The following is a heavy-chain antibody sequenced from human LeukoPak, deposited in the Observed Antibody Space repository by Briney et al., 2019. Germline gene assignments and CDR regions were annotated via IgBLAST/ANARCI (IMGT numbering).Heavy chain of an antibody. CDR2: IKKDGSVK. V-gene: IGHV3-7*01. D-gene: IGHD3-22*01. CDR1: GFTFSSYW. CDR3: ARDLYRIVVVPHYFDY. J-gene: IGHJ4*02. Sequence: PGGSLRLSCAASGFTFSSYWMSWVRQAPGKGLEWVANIKKDGSVKYYVDSVKGRFTSSTDNAKNSLYLQMNTLKAEDTALYYCARDLYRIVVVPHYFDYWGQGTLVTVSS.